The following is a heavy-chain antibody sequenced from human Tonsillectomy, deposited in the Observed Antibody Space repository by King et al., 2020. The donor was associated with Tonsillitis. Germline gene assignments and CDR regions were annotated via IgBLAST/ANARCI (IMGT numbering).Heavy chain of an antibody. J-gene: IGHJ2*01. Sequence: VQLVESGGGLVQPGGSLRLSCAASGFTFSSYSMNWVRQAPGKGLEWVSYLSSGSSIIYYADSVKGRFTISRDNAKNSLYLQMNSLRAEDTAVYYCARDPSGSGDWYFDLWGLGTLVTVSS. D-gene: IGHD3-10*01. CDR2: LSSGSSII. V-gene: IGHV3-48*01. CDR3: ARDPSGSGDWYFDL. CDR1: GFTFSSYS.